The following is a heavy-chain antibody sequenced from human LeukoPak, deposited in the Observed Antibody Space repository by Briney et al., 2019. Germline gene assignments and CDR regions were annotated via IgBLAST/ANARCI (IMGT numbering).Heavy chain of an antibody. J-gene: IGHJ4*02. CDR2: ISAQHGQT. V-gene: IGHV1-18*01. CDR1: GYSENFYV. CDR3: AGSLGYCTSNVCYLKY. D-gene: IGHD2-8*01. Sequence: ASVKVSCKTSGYSENFYVTTWVRQVAGQGLEWMGWISAQHGQTEHAPNSQDRVTMTTDTYMNTAYMELRSLRSDDTAVYYCAGSLGYCTSNVCYLKYWGQGALVTVSS.